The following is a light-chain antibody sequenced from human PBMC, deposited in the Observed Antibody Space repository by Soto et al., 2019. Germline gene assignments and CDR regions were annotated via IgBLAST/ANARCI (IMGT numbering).Light chain of an antibody. CDR3: QQYNTYSPWT. CDR2: DAS. CDR1: QSISSS. Sequence: DIQMTQSPSTLSASVGDRVTITCRASQSISSSLAWYQQKPGKAPKLLIYDASSLESGVPSRFSGSGSGTEFTLTIRSLQPDDFATYYCQQYNTYSPWTFGQGTKVEIK. V-gene: IGKV1-5*01. J-gene: IGKJ1*01.